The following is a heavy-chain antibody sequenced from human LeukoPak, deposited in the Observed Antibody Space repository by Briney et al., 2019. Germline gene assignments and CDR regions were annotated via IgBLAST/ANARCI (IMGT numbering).Heavy chain of an antibody. Sequence: SETLSLTCVVSGGSINNYYWSWIRQPPGKGLEWIAYIYSSGNTNYNPSFKSRVTVSVDTSKNQLSLRLTSVAAADTAIYYCARQPSATAAFDIWGQGTMVILSS. CDR2: IYSSGNT. CDR1: GGSINNYY. V-gene: IGHV4-59*08. CDR3: ARQPSATAAFDI. J-gene: IGHJ3*02. D-gene: IGHD5-18*01.